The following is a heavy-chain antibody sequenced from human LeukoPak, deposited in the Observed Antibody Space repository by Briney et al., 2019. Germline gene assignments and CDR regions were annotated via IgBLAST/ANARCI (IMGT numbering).Heavy chain of an antibody. CDR2: INHSGST. CDR3: ARLRPNVWGSYRTLFDH. CDR1: GGSFSGYY. J-gene: IGHJ4*02. V-gene: IGHV4-34*01. Sequence: SETLSLTCAVYGGSFSGYYWSWIRRPPGKGLEWIGEINHSGSTNYNPSLKSRVTISVDTSKNQFSLKLSSVNAADTAVYYCARLRPNVWGSYRTLFDHWGQGTLVTVSS. D-gene: IGHD3-16*02.